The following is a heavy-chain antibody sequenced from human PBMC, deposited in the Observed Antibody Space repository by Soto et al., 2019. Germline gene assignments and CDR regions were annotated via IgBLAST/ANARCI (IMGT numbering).Heavy chain of an antibody. Sequence: GESLKISCKGSGYSFTSYWIGWVRQMPGKGLEWMGIIYPGDSDTKYNPSFQGQVTISADKSITTTYLRWTSLKASDTAIYYCAASIFYYGMDVWGQGTTVTVSS. V-gene: IGHV5-51*01. CDR2: IYPGDSDT. CDR3: AASIFYYGMDV. CDR1: GYSFTSYW. J-gene: IGHJ6*02.